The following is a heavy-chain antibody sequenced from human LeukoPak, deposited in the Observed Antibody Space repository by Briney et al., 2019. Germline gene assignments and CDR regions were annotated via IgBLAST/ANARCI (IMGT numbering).Heavy chain of an antibody. J-gene: IGHJ5*02. CDR2: IYHSGST. CDR3: AKERLAVGSNWFDP. CDR1: GGSISSSNW. Sequence: SETLSLTCAVSGGSISSSNWWSWVRQPPGKGLEWIGEIYHSGSTNYNPSLKSRVTISVDKSKNQFSLKLSSVTAADTAVYYCAKERLAVGSNWFDPWGQGTLVTVSS. V-gene: IGHV4-4*02. D-gene: IGHD6-19*01.